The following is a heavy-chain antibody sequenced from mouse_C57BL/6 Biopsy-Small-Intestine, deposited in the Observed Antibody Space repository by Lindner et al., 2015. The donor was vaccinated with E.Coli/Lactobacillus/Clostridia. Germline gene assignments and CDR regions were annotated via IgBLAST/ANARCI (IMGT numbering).Heavy chain of an antibody. Sequence: VQLQESGPELVKPGASVKIPCKASGYTFTDYNMDWVKQSHGKSLEWIGDINPNNGGTIYNQKFKGKATLTADKSSSTVYMELSSLTSDDSAVYFCARHDALGALFDYWGQGTTLTVSS. J-gene: IGHJ2*01. D-gene: IGHD2-12*01. V-gene: IGHV1-18*01. CDR1: GYTFTDYN. CDR3: ARHDALGALFDY. CDR2: INPNNGGT.